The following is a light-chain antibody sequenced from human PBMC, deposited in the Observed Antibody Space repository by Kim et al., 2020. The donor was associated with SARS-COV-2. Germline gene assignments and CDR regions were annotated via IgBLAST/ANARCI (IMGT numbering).Light chain of an antibody. V-gene: IGKV4-1*01. J-gene: IGKJ1*01. Sequence: RTSSNCKSSRSHLFGTNNNNFLAWYQKRPGQPPSLPIYWASTRESGVPDRFSGSGSGTDFNLTISSLHADDVAVYFCQQYLGTPTFGQGTKVDIK. CDR3: QQYLGTPT. CDR1: RSHLFGTNNNNF. CDR2: WAS.